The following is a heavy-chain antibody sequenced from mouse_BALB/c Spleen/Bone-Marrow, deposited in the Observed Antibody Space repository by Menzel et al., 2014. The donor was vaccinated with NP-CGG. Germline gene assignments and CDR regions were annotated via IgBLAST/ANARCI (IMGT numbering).Heavy chain of an antibody. D-gene: IGHD2-14*01. CDR3: ARGHYRYDAYAMDY. J-gene: IGHJ4*01. V-gene: IGHV5-9-2*01. Sequence: EVKLVESGGGLVKPGGSLKLSCAASGFTFSSYGMSWVRQTPEKRLEWVATISGGGSYTYYPDSVKGRFTISRDNAKNNLYLQMSSLRSEDTALYYCARGHYRYDAYAMDYWGQGTAVPVSS. CDR2: ISGGGSYT. CDR1: GFTFSSYG.